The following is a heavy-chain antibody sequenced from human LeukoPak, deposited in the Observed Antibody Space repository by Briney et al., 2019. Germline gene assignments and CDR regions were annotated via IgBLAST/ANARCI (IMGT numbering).Heavy chain of an antibody. D-gene: IGHD3-3*01. V-gene: IGHV3-74*01. J-gene: IGHJ4*02. CDR2: INGDGSST. CDR3: AREGRGGYYGFDY. CDR1: GFTFSSSW. Sequence: PGGSLRLSCAASGFTFSSSWMHWVRQAPRKGLVWVSRINGDGSSTNYADSVKGRFTISRDNAKNTLYLQMNSLRAEDTAVYYCAREGRGGYYGFDYWGQGTLVTVSS.